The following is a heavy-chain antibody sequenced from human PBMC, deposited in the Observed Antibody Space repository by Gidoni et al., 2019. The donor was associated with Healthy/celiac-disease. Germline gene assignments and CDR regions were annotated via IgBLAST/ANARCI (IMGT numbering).Heavy chain of an antibody. J-gene: IGHJ3*02. Sequence: QVQLVQSGAEVKKPGASVKVSCKASGYNFTRYYMPWVRQAPGQGLEWMGIINPSGGSTSYAQKFQGRVTMTRDTSTSTVYMELSSLRSEDTAVYYCASGMPSRAVAGTPGAFDIWGQGTMVTVSS. CDR1: GYNFTRYY. D-gene: IGHD6-19*01. CDR3: ASGMPSRAVAGTPGAFDI. CDR2: INPSGGST. V-gene: IGHV1-46*01.